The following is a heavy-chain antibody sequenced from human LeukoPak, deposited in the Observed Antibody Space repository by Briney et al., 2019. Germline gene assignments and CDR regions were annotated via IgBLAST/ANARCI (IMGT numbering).Heavy chain of an antibody. V-gene: IGHV1-69*06. Sequence: SVKVSCKASGGTFSSYAISWVRQAPGQGLEWMGGIIPIFGTANYAQKFQGRVTITADKSTSTAYMELSSLRSEDTAVYYCARDGGYSGYDPFDYWGQGTLVTVSS. D-gene: IGHD5-12*01. CDR3: ARDGGYSGYDPFDY. CDR1: GGTFSSYA. J-gene: IGHJ4*02. CDR2: IIPIFGTA.